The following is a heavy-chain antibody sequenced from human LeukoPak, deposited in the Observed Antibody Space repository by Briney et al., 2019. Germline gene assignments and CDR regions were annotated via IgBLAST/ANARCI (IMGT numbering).Heavy chain of an antibody. Sequence: PSQTLSLTCTVSGGSISSGSYYWSWIRQPAGKGLEWIGRIYTSGSTNYNPSLKSRATISVDTSKNQFSLKLSSVTAADTAVYYCAREDPLIVVHDAFDIWGQGTMVTVSS. J-gene: IGHJ3*02. CDR3: AREDPLIVVHDAFDI. D-gene: IGHD3-22*01. V-gene: IGHV4-61*02. CDR2: IYTSGST. CDR1: GGSISSGSYY.